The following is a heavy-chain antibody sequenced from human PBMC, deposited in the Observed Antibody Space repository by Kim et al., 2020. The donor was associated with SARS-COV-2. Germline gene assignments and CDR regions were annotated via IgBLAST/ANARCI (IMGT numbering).Heavy chain of an antibody. CDR1: GFSLTTAGVG. D-gene: IGHD3-10*01. CDR2: IFWDDDK. V-gene: IGHV2-5*02. CDR3: AHSIYYFTSGTFYNF. Sequence: SGPTLVKPTQTLTLTCTFSGFSLTTAGVGVGWIRQPPGKALEWLALIFWDDDKRYSPSLQSRLTITKDTSTNQVVLTMTNMDPVDTATYYCAHSIYYFTSGTFYNFWGQGTLVTVSS. J-gene: IGHJ4*02.